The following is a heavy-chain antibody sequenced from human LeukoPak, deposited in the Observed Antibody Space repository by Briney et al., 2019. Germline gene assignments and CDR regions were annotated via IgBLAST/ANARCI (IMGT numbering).Heavy chain of an antibody. D-gene: IGHD6-13*01. CDR1: GFTFSSFA. V-gene: IGHV3-23*01. J-gene: IGHJ4*02. CDR3: AKHRSGIAASGSNY. CDR2: ISGSGGDRGGST. Sequence: GGSLRLSCAASGFTFSSFAMSWVRQAPGKGLEWVSVSVISGSGGDRGGSTYYADSVNGQFTIYRDDSNNTLYLQMNNLKVEDTAVYYCAKHRSGIAASGSNYWGQGPLVSVSS.